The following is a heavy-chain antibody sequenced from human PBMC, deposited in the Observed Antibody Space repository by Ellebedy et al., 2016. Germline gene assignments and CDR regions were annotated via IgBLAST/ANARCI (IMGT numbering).Heavy chain of an antibody. J-gene: IGHJ4*02. D-gene: IGHD6-13*01. CDR1: GFTFSSYA. Sequence: GGSLRLSCAASGFTFSSYAMHWVRQAPGKGLEWVAVISYDGSNKYYADSVKGRFTISRDNSKNTLYLQMNSLRAEDTAVYYCARDPLPGPGDSSSWYGYWGQGTLVTVSS. CDR3: ARDPLPGPGDSSSWYGY. V-gene: IGHV3-30-3*01. CDR2: ISYDGSNK.